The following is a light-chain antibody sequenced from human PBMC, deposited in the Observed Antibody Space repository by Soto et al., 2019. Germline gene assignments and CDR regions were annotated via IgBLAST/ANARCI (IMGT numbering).Light chain of an antibody. CDR2: AAY. J-gene: IGKJ3*01. CDR3: QKYNSAHEA. CDR1: QGISNY. Sequence: DIQMTQSPSSLSASIGDRVTITCRASQGISNYLAWHQQKPGKAPKVLIYAAYTLHSAVPSRFSGSGSGTDFTLTISSLQPEDVATYYCQKYNSAHEAFGPGTKVDIK. V-gene: IGKV1-27*01.